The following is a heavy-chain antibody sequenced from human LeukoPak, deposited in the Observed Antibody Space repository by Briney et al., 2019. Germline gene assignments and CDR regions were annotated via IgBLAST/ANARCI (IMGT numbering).Heavy chain of an antibody. D-gene: IGHD3-22*01. CDR3: ARSVKDYYDSSGYSEHDY. V-gene: IGHV4-34*01. CDR1: GGSFSGYY. Sequence: PSETLSLTCAVYGGSFSGYYWSWIRQAPGKGLEWIGEINHSGSTNYNPSLKSRVTISVDTSKNQFSLQLSSVTAADTAVYYCARSVKDYYDSSGYSEHDYWGQGTLVTVSS. J-gene: IGHJ4*02. CDR2: INHSGST.